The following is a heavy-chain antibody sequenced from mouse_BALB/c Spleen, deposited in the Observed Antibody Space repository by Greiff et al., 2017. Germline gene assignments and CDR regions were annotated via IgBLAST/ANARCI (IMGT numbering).Heavy chain of an antibody. CDR1: GFTFSDYY. D-gene: IGHD1-1*01. CDR3: ARDGITTDYYAMDD. Sequence: EVQGVESGGGLVKPGGSLKLSCAASGFTFSDYYMYWVRQTPEKRLEWVATISDGGSYTYYPDSVKGRFTISRDNAKNNLYLQMSSLKSEDTAMYYCARDGITTDYYAMDDWGQGTSVTVSS. V-gene: IGHV5-4*02. CDR2: ISDGGSYT. J-gene: IGHJ4*01.